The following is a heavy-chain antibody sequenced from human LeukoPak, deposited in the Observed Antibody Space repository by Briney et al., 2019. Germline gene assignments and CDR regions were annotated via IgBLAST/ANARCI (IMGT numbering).Heavy chain of an antibody. Sequence: SETLSLTCTVSGDSISTNYWTWIRQPPGKGLDWIGYIFSSGATYYIPSFNGRAILSMDRSKNRFSLRLDAVTSADTAVYYWARAKRVLSRLDIWGQGTLVAVSS. J-gene: IGHJ3*02. CDR2: IFSSGAT. CDR3: ARAKRVLSRLDI. CDR1: GDSISTNY. D-gene: IGHD6-6*01. V-gene: IGHV4-59*01.